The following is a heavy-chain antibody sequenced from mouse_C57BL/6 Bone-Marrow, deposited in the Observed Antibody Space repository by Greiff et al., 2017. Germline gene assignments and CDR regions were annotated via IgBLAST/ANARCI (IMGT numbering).Heavy chain of an antibody. D-gene: IGHD1-1*01. CDR1: GFSFNTYA. J-gene: IGHJ3*01. CDR2: IRSKSNNYAT. V-gene: IGHV10-1*01. Sequence: EVHLVESGGGLVQPKGSLKLSCAASGFSFNTYAMNWVRQAPGKGLEWVARIRSKSNNYATYYADSVKDRFTISRDDSESMLYLQMNNLKTEDTAMYYCGSPYYYGSSQFAYWGQGTLVTVSA. CDR3: GSPYYYGSSQFAY.